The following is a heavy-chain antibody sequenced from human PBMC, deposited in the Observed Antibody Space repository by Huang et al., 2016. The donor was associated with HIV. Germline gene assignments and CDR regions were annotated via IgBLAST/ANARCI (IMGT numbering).Heavy chain of an antibody. J-gene: IGHJ4*02. CDR1: GFKLSGFG. CDR2: ISYDGRSQ. D-gene: IGHD2-15*01. Sequence: QVHLVESGGGVVQPGGSLRLSCAASGFKLSGFGMHWVRQAPGKGLEWVAVISYDGRSQFYTDSVEGRFTISRDNSDNTLSLQMKGLRPDDTAVYYCAKESRWFSDFDHWGQGVLVSVSS. V-gene: IGHV3-30*18. CDR3: AKESRWFSDFDH.